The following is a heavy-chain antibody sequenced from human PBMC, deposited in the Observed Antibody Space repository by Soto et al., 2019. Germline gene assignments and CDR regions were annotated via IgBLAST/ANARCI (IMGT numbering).Heavy chain of an antibody. D-gene: IGHD4-17*01. CDR3: AREYGDYPYYYYDMDV. CDR2: IYSGGST. V-gene: IGHV3-66*01. J-gene: IGHJ6*02. CDR1: GVTVSSNY. Sequence: EVQLVESGGGLVQPGGSLRLSCAASGVTVSSNYMSWVRQAPGKGLEWVSVIYSGGSTYYADSVKGRFTISRDNSKNTLYLQMNSLGAEDTAVYYCAREYGDYPYYYYDMDVWGQGTTVTVSS.